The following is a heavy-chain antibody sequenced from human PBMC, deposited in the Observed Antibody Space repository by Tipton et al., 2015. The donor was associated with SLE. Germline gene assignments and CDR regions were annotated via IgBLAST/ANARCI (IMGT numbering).Heavy chain of an antibody. CDR1: GFIFSTYA. Sequence: SLRLSCAASGFIFSTYAMHWVRQAPGKGLEWVAVISYDGSNKYYADSVKGRFTISRDYFKNALYLQMNSLRAEDTAVYYCARAPPGYYDTSGYNWPLDYWGQGTLVTVSS. D-gene: IGHD3-22*01. CDR2: ISYDGSNK. V-gene: IGHV3-30*14. CDR3: ARAPPGYYDTSGYNWPLDY. J-gene: IGHJ4*02.